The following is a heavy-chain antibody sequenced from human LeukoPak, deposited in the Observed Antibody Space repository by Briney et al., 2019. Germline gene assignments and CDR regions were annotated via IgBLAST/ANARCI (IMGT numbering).Heavy chain of an antibody. J-gene: IGHJ4*02. CDR3: ARSRLDGDGDYVSDCVDY. V-gene: IGHV7-4-1*02. CDR1: GYIFTSYA. CDR2: INTNTGNP. Sequence: ASVKVSCKASGYIFTSYAMNWVRQAPGQGLEWMVWINTNTGNPTYARGFTGRFVFSLDTSVSTAYLQISSLKAEDTAVYYCARSRLDGDGDYVSDCVDYWGQGTLVTVSS. D-gene: IGHD4-17*01.